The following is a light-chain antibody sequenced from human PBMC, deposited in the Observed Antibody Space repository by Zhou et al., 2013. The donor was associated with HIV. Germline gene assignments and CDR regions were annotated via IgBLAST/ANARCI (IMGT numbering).Light chain of an antibody. CDR3: QQYNKWPRT. Sequence: EIVMTQSPDTLSVSPGERATLSCRASQSVGSSLAWYQLRPGQAPRLLIFDASTRATGIPARFSGSGSGTEFTLTISSLQSEDIAIYYCQQYNKWPRTFGQGTKVGVK. V-gene: IGKV3-15*01. J-gene: IGKJ1*01. CDR1: QSVGSS. CDR2: DAS.